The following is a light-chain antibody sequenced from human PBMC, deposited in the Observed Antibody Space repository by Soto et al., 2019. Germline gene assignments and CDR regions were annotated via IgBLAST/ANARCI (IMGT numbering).Light chain of an antibody. Sequence: EIVMTQSPATLSVSPGERATLSCRASQSVSSNLAWYQQKPGQAPRLLIYGASTRATGIQARFSGSGSGTEFTLTISSLQSEDFAVYYCQQYNNWRPQTFGQGTKVEIK. CDR3: QQYNNWRPQT. CDR2: GAS. CDR1: QSVSSN. V-gene: IGKV3-15*01. J-gene: IGKJ1*01.